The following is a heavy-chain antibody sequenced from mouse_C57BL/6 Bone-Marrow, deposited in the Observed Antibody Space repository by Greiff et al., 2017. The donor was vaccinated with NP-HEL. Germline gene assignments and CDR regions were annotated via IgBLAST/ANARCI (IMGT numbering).Heavy chain of an antibody. CDR1: GFTFSSYT. V-gene: IGHV5-9*01. Sequence: EVNLVESGGGLVKPGGSLKLSCAASGFTFSSYTMSWVRQTPEKRLEWVATISGGGGNTYYPDSVKGRFTISRDNAKNTLYLQMSSLRSEDTALYYCARPLYAMDYWGQGTSVTVSS. CDR3: ARPLYAMDY. J-gene: IGHJ4*01. CDR2: ISGGGGNT.